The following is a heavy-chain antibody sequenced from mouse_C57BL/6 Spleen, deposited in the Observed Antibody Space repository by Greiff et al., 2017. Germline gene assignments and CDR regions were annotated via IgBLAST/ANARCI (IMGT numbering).Heavy chain of an antibody. CDR3: AREYGNYGFAD. J-gene: IGHJ3*01. D-gene: IGHD2-10*02. CDR1: GYTFTSYW. V-gene: IGHV1-64*01. Sequence: VQLQQPGAELVKPGASVKLSCKASGYTFTSYWMHWVKQRPGQGLEWIGMIHPNSGSTNYNEKFKSKATLTVDKSSSTAYMQLSSLTSEDAAVYYCAREYGNYGFADWGQGTLVTVSA. CDR2: IHPNSGST.